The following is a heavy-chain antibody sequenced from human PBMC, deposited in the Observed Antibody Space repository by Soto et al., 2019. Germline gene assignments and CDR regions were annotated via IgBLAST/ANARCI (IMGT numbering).Heavy chain of an antibody. CDR2: IDWDDDK. CDR1: GFSLSTSGMC. CDR3: ARIRNIAVAGSDYYYYGMDV. Sequence: SGPTLVNPTQTLTLTCTFSGFSLSTSGMCVSWIRQPPGKALEWLARIDWDDDKYYSTSLKTRLTISKDTSKNQVVFTMTNMDPVDTATYYCARIRNIAVAGSDYYYYGMDVWGQGTTVTVSS. V-gene: IGHV2-70*11. J-gene: IGHJ6*02. D-gene: IGHD6-19*01.